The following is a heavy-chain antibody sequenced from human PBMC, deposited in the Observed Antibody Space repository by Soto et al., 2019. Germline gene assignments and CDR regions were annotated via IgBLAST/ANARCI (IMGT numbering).Heavy chain of an antibody. V-gene: IGHV4-39*01. Sequence: QLQLQESGPGLVKPSETLSLTCTVSGGSISSSSYYWGWIRQPPGKGLEWIGSIYYSGSTYYNPSLKSRVTIGVDTSKNEFSLELSSVTAADTAVYYCARRGGGYSYGYIYWGQGTLVTVSS. CDR3: ARRGGGYSYGYIY. D-gene: IGHD5-18*01. J-gene: IGHJ4*02. CDR1: GGSISSSSYY. CDR2: IYYSGST.